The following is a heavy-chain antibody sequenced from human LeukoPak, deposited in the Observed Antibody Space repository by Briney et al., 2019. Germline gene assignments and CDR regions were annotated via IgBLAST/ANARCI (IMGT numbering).Heavy chain of an antibody. CDR2: ISSDSSTI. Sequence: GGSLRLSCAASRFTFSNYNMCWVRQAPGKGLEWVSYISSDSSTIYYADSVTGRFTISRDDAKNSLYLQMNSLRADDTAVYYCAGYCSGRDCYSEPYWGQGTLVTVSS. CDR3: AGYCSGRDCYSEPY. CDR1: RFTFSNYN. V-gene: IGHV3-48*04. D-gene: IGHD2-15*01. J-gene: IGHJ4*02.